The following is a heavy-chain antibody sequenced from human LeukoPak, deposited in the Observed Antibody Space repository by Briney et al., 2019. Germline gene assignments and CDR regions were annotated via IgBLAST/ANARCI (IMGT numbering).Heavy chain of an antibody. J-gene: IGHJ2*01. V-gene: IGHV4-39*01. CDR3: AGVEDMGDYRYWYFEV. Sequence: PSETLSLTCTVSGGSINYGGWIRQPPGKGLEWIGSNSGTTYYNPSLKSRDTIFVDTSKNQFTLKLNSVTAADTAVYYCAGVEDMGDYRYWYFEVWGRGTLVAVSS. CDR2: NSGTT. D-gene: IGHD1-26*01. CDR1: GGSINY.